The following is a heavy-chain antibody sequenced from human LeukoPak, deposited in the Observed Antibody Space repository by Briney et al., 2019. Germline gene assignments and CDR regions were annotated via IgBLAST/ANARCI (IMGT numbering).Heavy chain of an antibody. V-gene: IGHV3-23*01. D-gene: IGHD3-22*01. CDR3: AKSSYYDSSGYYREYYFDY. J-gene: IGHJ4*02. CDR1: GFTFSSYS. CDR2: ISGGGGST. Sequence: GESLRLSCAASGFTFSSYSMNWVRQAPGKGLEWVSAISGGGGSTHYADSVKGRFTISRDNSKNTLYLQMSSLRAGDTAVYYCAKSSYYDSSGYYREYYFDYWGQGTLVTVSS.